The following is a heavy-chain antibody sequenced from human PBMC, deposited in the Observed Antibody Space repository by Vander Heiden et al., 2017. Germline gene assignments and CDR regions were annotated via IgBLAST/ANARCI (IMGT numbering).Heavy chain of an antibody. V-gene: IGHV3-23*01. J-gene: IGHJ6*02. CDR1: GFPFTSYA. CDR2: ISGSGGST. Sequence: EVQLLESGGGLVQPGGSLRLSCAASGFPFTSYAMGWVRQAPGKGLEWVSAISGSGGSTYYADSVKGRFTISRDNSKNTLYLQMNSLRAEDTAVYYCAKNLVLWFGEFLGGYGMDVWGQGTTVTVSS. CDR3: AKNLVLWFGEFLGGYGMDV. D-gene: IGHD3-10*01.